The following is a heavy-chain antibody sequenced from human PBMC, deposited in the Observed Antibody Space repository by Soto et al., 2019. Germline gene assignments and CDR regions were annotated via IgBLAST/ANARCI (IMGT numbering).Heavy chain of an antibody. CDR1: GGSISSYY. J-gene: IGHJ4*02. D-gene: IGHD6-13*01. V-gene: IGHV4-59*01. CDR3: AREGGKQQLYY. CDR2: IYYSGST. Sequence: SETLSLTCTVSGGSISSYYWSWIRQPPGKGLEWIGYIYYSGSTNYNPSLKSRVTISVDTSKNQFSLKLSSVTAADTAVYYCAREGGKQQLYYWGQGTLVTVSS.